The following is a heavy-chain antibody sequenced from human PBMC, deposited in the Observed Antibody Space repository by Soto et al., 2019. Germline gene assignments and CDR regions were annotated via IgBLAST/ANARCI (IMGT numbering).Heavy chain of an antibody. Sequence: PGGSLRLSCAASGLTLSNYAMHWVRQAPGKGLEWVAVISYDGSNRYYADSVKGRFTISRDNSKNTLYLQMNSLRAEDTAVYYCARGPPHFALEMATIKNWVVYWGQGTLVTVSS. CDR3: ARGPPHFALEMATIKNWVVY. V-gene: IGHV3-30-3*01. J-gene: IGHJ4*02. CDR1: GLTLSNYA. CDR2: ISYDGSNR. D-gene: IGHD5-12*01.